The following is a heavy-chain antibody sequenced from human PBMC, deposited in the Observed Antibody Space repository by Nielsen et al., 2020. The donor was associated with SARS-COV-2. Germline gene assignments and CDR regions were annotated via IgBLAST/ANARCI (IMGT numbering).Heavy chain of an antibody. CDR1: GFTFSNAW. Sequence: GGSLRLSCAASGFTFSNAWMGWVRLAPGKGLEWVRRIKSKTDDGTTDYAAPVKGRFTISRDDPKNTLYLQMNSLKTEDTGVYYCTTVGSDYVWGSYRREDGYFYYYMDVWDKGTTVTVSS. D-gene: IGHD3-16*02. CDR2: IKSKTDDGTT. V-gene: IGHV3-15*01. J-gene: IGHJ6*03. CDR3: TTVGSDYVWGSYRREDGYFYYYMDV.